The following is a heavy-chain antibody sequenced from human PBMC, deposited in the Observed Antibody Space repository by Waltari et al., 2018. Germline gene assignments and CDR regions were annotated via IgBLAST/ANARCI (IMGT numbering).Heavy chain of an antibody. CDR1: GFTFSSYA. J-gene: IGHJ4*02. Sequence: QVQLVESGGGVVQPGRSLRLSCAASGFTFSSYAMHWVRQAPSKGLEWVAVISYDGSNKYYADAVKGRFTVSRDNSKNTLYLQMNSLRAEDTAVYYCARAKYSGSYYNYWGQGTLVTVSS. CDR3: ARAKYSGSYYNY. D-gene: IGHD1-26*01. CDR2: ISYDGSNK. V-gene: IGHV3-30-3*01.